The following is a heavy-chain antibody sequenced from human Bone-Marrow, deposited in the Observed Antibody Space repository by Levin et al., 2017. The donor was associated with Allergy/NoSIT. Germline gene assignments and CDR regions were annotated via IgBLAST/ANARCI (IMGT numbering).Heavy chain of an antibody. D-gene: IGHD3-16*02. CDR2: INHSGST. V-gene: IGHV4-34*01. CDR3: ARDRVMITFGGVIGFGLDY. Sequence: PSETLSLTCAVYGGSFSGYYWSWIRQPPGKGLEWIGEINHSGSTNYNPSLKSRVTISVDTSKNQFSLKLSSVTAADTAVYYCARDRVMITFGGVIGFGLDYWGQGTLVTVSS. CDR1: GGSFSGYY. J-gene: IGHJ4*02.